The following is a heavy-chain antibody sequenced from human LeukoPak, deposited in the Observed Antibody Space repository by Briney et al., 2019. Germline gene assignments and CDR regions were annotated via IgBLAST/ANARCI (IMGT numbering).Heavy chain of an antibody. Sequence: ASVTVSCKASGYTFTGYYMHWVRQAPGQGLEWMGRINPDSGGTYYAQKFQGRVTMTRDTSISTAYMELSRLRSDDTAVFYCARSGDDYGDYDFLSHWGQGTLVTVSS. J-gene: IGHJ4*02. D-gene: IGHD4-17*01. CDR2: INPDSGGT. CDR1: GYTFTGYY. V-gene: IGHV1-2*06. CDR3: ARSGDDYGDYDFLSH.